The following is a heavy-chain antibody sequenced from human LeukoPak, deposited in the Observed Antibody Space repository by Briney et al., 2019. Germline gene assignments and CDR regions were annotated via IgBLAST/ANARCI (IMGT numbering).Heavy chain of an antibody. CDR2: IYYSGST. V-gene: IGHV4-59*08. J-gene: IGHJ4*02. CDR3: VGGHQWLAFDS. D-gene: IGHD6-19*01. Sequence: SETLSLTCTVPGGSTSSYYWSWIRQPPEKGLEWIGYIYYSGSTNYNPSLKSRVTMSVDTSKNQFSLNLTSVSAADTAVYYCVGGHQWLAFDSWGQGALVTVSS. CDR1: GGSTSSYY.